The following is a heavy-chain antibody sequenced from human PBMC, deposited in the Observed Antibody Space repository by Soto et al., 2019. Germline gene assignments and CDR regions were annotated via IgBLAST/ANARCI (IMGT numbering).Heavy chain of an antibody. V-gene: IGHV4-61*01. D-gene: IGHD1-1*01. CDR3: GTPALQQPFPY. CDR1: GDSVSSDNYY. Sequence: PSETLSLTCTVSGDSVSSDNYYWNWIRQPPGKGLEWIGYIYYSGSTNYNPSLKSRVTMSIDTSKNQFSLKLSSITAADSAVYYCGTPALQQPFPYWGQVTMVTVSS. J-gene: IGHJ4*02. CDR2: IYYSGST.